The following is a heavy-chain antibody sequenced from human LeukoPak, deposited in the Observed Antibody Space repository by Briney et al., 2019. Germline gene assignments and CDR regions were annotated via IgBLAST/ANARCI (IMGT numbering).Heavy chain of an antibody. CDR1: GGSISSYY. J-gene: IGHJ6*03. CDR3: ARGMGCSSTSCWGYYMDV. D-gene: IGHD2-2*01. Sequence: PSGTLSLTCTVSGGSISSYYWSWIRQPPGKGLEWIGYIYYSGSTNYNPSLKSRVTISVDTSKNQFSLKLSSVTAADTAVYYCARGMGCSSTSCWGYYMDVWGKGTTVTVSS. V-gene: IGHV4-59*01. CDR2: IYYSGST.